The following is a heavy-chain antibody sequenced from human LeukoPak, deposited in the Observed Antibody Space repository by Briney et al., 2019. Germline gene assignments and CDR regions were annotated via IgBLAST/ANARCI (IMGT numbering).Heavy chain of an antibody. CDR2: FDPEDGET. Sequence: ASVKVSCKVSGYTLTELSMHWVRQAPGKGLEWMGGFDPEDGETIYAQKFQGRVTMTEDTSTDTAYMELSSLRSEDTAVYYCATSGAYYYDSSAPNWFDPWGQGTLVTVSS. CDR3: ATSGAYYYDSSAPNWFDP. CDR1: GYTLTELS. J-gene: IGHJ5*02. V-gene: IGHV1-24*01. D-gene: IGHD3-22*01.